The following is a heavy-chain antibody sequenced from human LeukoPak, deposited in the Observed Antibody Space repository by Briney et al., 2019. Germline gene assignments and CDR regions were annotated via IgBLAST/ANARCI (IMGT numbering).Heavy chain of an antibody. J-gene: IGHJ4*02. Sequence: GGSLRLSCAASGFTFSTYAMSWVRQAPGKGLEWVSVISGSGGSTYYADSVKGRFTISRDNSKNTLSLQMNNLRAEDTALYYCAKDCGGECYAPDYWGQGTQVTVSS. D-gene: IGHD2-21*01. V-gene: IGHV3-23*01. CDR3: AKDCGGECYAPDY. CDR1: GFTFSTYA. CDR2: ISGSGGST.